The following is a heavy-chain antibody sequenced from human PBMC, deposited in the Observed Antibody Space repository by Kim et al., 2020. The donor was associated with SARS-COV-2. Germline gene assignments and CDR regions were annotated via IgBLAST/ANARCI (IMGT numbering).Heavy chain of an antibody. V-gene: IGHV4-61*01. Sequence: SETLSLTCDVSGDSVNNDKYYWAWIRQPPGKGLEWISFIYFAGDTKYNPSLKNRAAISFETSKNQFSLKLTSVTAADTAVYYCARDNIDGDSVDWFDPWGPGIMVTVS. CDR1: GDSVNNDKYY. CDR3: ARDNIDGDSVDWFDP. CDR2: IYFAGDT. J-gene: IGHJ5*02. D-gene: IGHD4-17*01.